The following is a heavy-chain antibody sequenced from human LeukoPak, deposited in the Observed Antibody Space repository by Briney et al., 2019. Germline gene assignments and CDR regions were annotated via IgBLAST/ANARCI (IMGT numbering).Heavy chain of an antibody. CDR3: ARVGDILTGYPYYFDY. CDR1: GYTLTSYG. V-gene: IGHV1-18*03. J-gene: IGHJ4*02. CDR2: ISAYNGKT. Sequence: ASVKVSCKASGYTLTSYGIRWVRRAPGQGLEWMGWISAYNGKTNYAQKLQGRVTMTTDTSTSTAYMELRSLRSDDMAVYYCARVGDILTGYPYYFDYWGQGTLVTVSS. D-gene: IGHD3-9*01.